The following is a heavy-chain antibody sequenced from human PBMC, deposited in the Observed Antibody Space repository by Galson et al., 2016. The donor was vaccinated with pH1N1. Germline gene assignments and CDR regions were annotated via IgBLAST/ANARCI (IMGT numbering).Heavy chain of an antibody. J-gene: IGHJ3*01. CDR3: AHREVMITNAFDV. Sequence: PALVKPTQTLTLTCTFSGFSIRSSGMGVGWIRQPPGKALEWLAVIYWDDDKRYSPSLKSRLTITKDTSKNHVVLKMTNMDPMDTATYYCAHREVMITNAFDVWGQGTMVTVSS. CDR2: IYWDDDK. V-gene: IGHV2-5*02. CDR1: GFSIRSSGMG. D-gene: IGHD3-16*01.